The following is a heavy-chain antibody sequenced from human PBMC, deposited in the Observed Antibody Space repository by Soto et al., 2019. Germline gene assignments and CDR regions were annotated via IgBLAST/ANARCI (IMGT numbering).Heavy chain of an antibody. J-gene: IGHJ6*02. Sequence: ASVKVSCKASGYTFTSYGISWVRQAPGQGLEWMGWISAYNGNTNYAQKLRGRVTMTTDTSTSTAYMELRSLRSDDTAVYYCARDQETYYYYGMDVWGQGTTVTVSS. CDR3: ARDQETYYYYGMDV. V-gene: IGHV1-18*01. CDR1: GYTFTSYG. CDR2: ISAYNGNT.